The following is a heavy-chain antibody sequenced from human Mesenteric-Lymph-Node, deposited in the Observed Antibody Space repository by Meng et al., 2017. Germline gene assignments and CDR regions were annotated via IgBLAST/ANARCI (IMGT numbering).Heavy chain of an antibody. J-gene: IGHJ4*02. D-gene: IGHD3-16*01. V-gene: IGHV3-21*01. Sequence: GGSLRLSCAASGFTFSSYSMNWVRQAPGKGLEWVSSISSSSSYIYYADSVKGRFTISRDNAKNSLYLQMSSLRAEDTAVYYCARGRLGTFDYWGQGTLVTVSS. CDR2: ISSSSSYI. CDR1: GFTFSSYS. CDR3: ARGRLGTFDY.